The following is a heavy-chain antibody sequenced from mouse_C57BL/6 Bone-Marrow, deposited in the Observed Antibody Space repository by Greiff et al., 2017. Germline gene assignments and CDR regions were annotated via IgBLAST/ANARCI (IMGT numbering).Heavy chain of an antibody. D-gene: IGHD1-1*01. CDR3: AREGGRKAWFAY. CDR2: INPNNGGT. Sequence: VQLQQSGPELVKPGASVKISCKASGYTFTDYYMNWVKQSHGKSLEWIGDINPNNGGTSYNQKFKGKATLTVDKSSSTAYMELRSLTSEDSAVYYCAREGGRKAWFAYWGQGTLVTVSA. V-gene: IGHV1-26*01. J-gene: IGHJ3*01. CDR1: GYTFTDYY.